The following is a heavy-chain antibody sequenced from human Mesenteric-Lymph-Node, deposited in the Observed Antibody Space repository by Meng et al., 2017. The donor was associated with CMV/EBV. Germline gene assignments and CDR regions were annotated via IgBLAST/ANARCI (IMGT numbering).Heavy chain of an antibody. V-gene: IGHV3-7*01. CDR1: GFTFSSYW. J-gene: IGHJ6*02. CDR2: IKQDGSEK. D-gene: IGHD3-22*01. CDR3: ARGDYYDSSGYQRHYYYGMDV. Sequence: LSLTCAASGFTFSSYWMSWVRQAPGKGLEWVANIKQDGSEKYYVDSVKGRFTISRDNAKNSLYLQMNSLRAEDTAVYYCARGDYYDSSGYQRHYYYGMDVWGQGTTVTVSS.